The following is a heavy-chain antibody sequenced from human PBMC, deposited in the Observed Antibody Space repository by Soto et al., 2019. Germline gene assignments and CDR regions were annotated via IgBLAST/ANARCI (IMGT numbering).Heavy chain of an antibody. CDR2: IYYSGST. V-gene: IGHV4-59*01. CDR1: GGSISSYY. D-gene: IGHD3-22*01. J-gene: IGHJ4*02. Sequence: SETLSLTCTVSGGSISSYYWSWTRQPPGKGLEWIGYIYYSGSTNYNPSLKSRVTISVDTSENQFSLKLSSVTAADTAVYYCASSSLDYYDSSGYYYALDYWGQGTLVTVSS. CDR3: ASSSLDYYDSSGYYYALDY.